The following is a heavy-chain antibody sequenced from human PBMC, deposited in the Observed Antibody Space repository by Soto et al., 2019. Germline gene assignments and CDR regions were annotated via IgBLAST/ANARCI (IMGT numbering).Heavy chain of an antibody. J-gene: IGHJ6*02. CDR1: GFTFSSYA. D-gene: IGHD6-13*01. CDR2: ISYDGSNK. Sequence: GGSLRLSCAASGFTFSSYAMHWVRQAPGKGLEWVAVISYDGSNKYYADSVKGRFTISRDNSKNTLYLQMNSLRAEDTAVYYCARGGPYSSSWYLSCYYYGMDVRGQGTTVTVSS. V-gene: IGHV3-30-3*01. CDR3: ARGGPYSSSWYLSCYYYGMDV.